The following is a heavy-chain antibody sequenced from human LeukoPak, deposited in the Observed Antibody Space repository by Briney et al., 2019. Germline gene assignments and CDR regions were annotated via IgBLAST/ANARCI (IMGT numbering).Heavy chain of an antibody. J-gene: IGHJ5*02. D-gene: IGHD1-26*01. V-gene: IGHV4-34*01. Sequence: SETLSLTCAVSGGSFSGHYWSWIRQSPGEGLEWIGEINHSGSTNYNPSLKSRVTISVDTSKNQFSLKLNSVTAADTAVYYCARGEVGFDPWGQGTLVTVSS. CDR1: GGSFSGHY. CDR3: ARGEVGFDP. CDR2: INHSGST.